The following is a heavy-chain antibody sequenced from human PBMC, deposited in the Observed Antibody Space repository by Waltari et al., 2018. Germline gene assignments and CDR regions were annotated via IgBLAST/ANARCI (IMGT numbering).Heavy chain of an antibody. D-gene: IGHD4-17*01. Sequence: STNYNPSLKSRVTISVDTSKNQFSLKLSSVTAADTAVYYCARVPLYGDYGGATFDYWGQGTLVTVSS. CDR3: ARVPLYGDYGGATFDY. V-gene: IGHV4-59*01. CDR2: ST. J-gene: IGHJ4*02.